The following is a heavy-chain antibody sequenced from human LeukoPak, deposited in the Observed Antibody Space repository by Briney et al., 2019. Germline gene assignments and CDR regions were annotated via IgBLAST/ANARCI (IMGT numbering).Heavy chain of an antibody. V-gene: IGHV4-34*01. Sequence: SETLSLTCAVYGGSFSGYYWSWIRQPPGKGLEWIGEINHSGSTYYNPSLKSRVTISVDTSKNQFSLKLSSVTAADTAVYYCARDVSTPDYWGQGTLVTVSS. D-gene: IGHD2/OR15-2a*01. CDR1: GGSFSGYY. CDR3: ARDVSTPDY. J-gene: IGHJ4*02. CDR2: INHSGST.